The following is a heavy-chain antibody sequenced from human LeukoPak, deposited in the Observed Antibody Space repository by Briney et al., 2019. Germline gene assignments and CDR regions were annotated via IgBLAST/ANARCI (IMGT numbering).Heavy chain of an antibody. D-gene: IGHD3-16*02. CDR2: IYTSGST. J-gene: IGHJ5*02. CDR1: GGSISSYY. V-gene: IGHV4-4*07. CDR3: ARVRGAGSYRPGGWFDP. Sequence: SETLSLTCTVSGGSISSYYWSWILQPAGKGLEWIGRIYTSGSTNYNPSLKSRVTMSVDTSKNQFSLKLSSVTAADTAVYYCARVRGAGSYRPGGWFDPWGQGTLVTVSS.